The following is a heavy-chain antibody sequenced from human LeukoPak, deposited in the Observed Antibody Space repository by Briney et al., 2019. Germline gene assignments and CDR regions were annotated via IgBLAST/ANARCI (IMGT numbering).Heavy chain of an antibody. CDR3: AKEITPNSSVFDAFHI. Sequence: GGSLRLSCAASGFTFSDYEMDWVRQSPERGLEWVSYISSRGGTIYYADSVKGRFTISRDNAKNSLYLQMNSRRAEDTAVYYCAKEITPNSSVFDAFHIWGQGKMFTVSS. D-gene: IGHD6-19*01. CDR1: GFTFSDYE. V-gene: IGHV3-48*03. J-gene: IGHJ3*02. CDR2: ISSRGGTI.